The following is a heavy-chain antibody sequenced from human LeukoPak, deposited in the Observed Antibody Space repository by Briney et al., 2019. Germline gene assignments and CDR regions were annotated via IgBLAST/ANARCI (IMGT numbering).Heavy chain of an antibody. V-gene: IGHV1-8*01. CDR2: KNPNSGNT. CDR3: ARGHVSTRTNTADY. J-gene: IGHJ4*02. D-gene: IGHD1-1*01. CDR1: GYTFTSYD. Sequence: GASVKVSCKASGYTFTSYDINWVRQATGQGLEWMGWKNPNSGNTGYAQKFQGRVTMTRNTSISTAYMELSSLRSEDTAVYYCARGHVSTRTNTADYWGQGTLVTVSS.